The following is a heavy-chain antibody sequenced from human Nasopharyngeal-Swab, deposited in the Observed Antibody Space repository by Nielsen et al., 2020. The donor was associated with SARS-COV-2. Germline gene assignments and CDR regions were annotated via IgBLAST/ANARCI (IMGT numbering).Heavy chain of an antibody. D-gene: IGHD1-26*01. Sequence: SVKVSCKASFSNYAISWVRQAPGQGLEWMGRIIPILGITNYAQKFHDRVTITADKSTSTAYLELSGLRSEDTAVYYCARGDYRGTYYFDYWGQGTLVTVSP. CDR2: IIPILGIT. V-gene: IGHV1-69*04. CDR3: ARGDYRGTYYFDY. J-gene: IGHJ4*02. CDR1: FSNYA.